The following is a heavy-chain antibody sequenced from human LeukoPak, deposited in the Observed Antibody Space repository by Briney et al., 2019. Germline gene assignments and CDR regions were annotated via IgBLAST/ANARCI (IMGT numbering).Heavy chain of an antibody. J-gene: IGHJ4*02. V-gene: IGHV5-51*01. CDR3: TRSTRMTNPDY. CDR2: IYPGDSDT. Sequence: GESLKISCKGSGYSFTSYWIGWVRQMPGKGLEWMGIIYPGDSDTRYSPSFQGQVTFSADKSISTAYLQWSSLKASDTAMYYCTRSTRMTNPDYWGQGTQVTVSS. CDR1: GYSFTSYW. D-gene: IGHD4-11*01.